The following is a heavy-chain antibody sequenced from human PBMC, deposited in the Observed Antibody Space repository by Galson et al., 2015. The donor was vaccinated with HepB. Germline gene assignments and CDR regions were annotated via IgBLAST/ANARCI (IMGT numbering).Heavy chain of an antibody. J-gene: IGHJ4*02. D-gene: IGHD2/OR15-2a*01. CDR3: TRSAPDGRRSSGYFVEY. CDR1: GFTFSDYA. V-gene: IGHV3-33*01. Sequence: SLRLSCAASGFTFSDYAMHWVRPAPGKGLEWVAVIGYDGSNKYYADSVEGRFTVSRDDSKNTLYLQMNSLGAGDTAVYYCTRSAPDGRRSSGYFVEYGGQGALVTGAS. CDR2: IGYDGSNK.